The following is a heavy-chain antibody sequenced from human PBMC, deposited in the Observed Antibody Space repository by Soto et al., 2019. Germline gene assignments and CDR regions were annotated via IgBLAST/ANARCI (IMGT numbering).Heavy chain of an antibody. CDR1: GFTFSSYS. CDR3: AREEDFWSGYYTGFDY. J-gene: IGHJ4*02. Sequence: EVQLVESGGGLVKPGGSLRLSCAASGFTFSSYSMNWVRQAPGKGLEWVSSISSSSSYIYYADSVKGRFTNSRDNAKNSLYLQMNSLRAEDTAVYYCAREEDFWSGYYTGFDYWGQGTLVTVSS. V-gene: IGHV3-21*01. D-gene: IGHD3-3*01. CDR2: ISSSSSYI.